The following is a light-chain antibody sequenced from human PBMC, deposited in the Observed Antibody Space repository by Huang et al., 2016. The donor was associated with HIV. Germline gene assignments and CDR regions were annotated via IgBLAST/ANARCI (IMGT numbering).Light chain of an antibody. J-gene: IGKJ5*01. Sequence: EIVLTQSPATLFLSPGERATVSCRASQNINDFLAWYTQTPGQPPRLLIYDASTGASGIPARFSGNGSGTHFTLMISSLEPEDFAIYYCQQRSTWPRSITFGQGTRLEI. V-gene: IGKV3-11*01. CDR3: QQRSTWPRSIT. CDR2: DAS. CDR1: QNINDF.